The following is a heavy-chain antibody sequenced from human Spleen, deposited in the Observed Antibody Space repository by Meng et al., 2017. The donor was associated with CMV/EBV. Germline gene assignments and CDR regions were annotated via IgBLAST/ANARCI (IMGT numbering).Heavy chain of an antibody. CDR1: GFTFSSYE. CDR2: ISNSGKTI. Sequence: SLKISCEASGFTFSSYEMNWVRQAPGKGLEWISYISNSGKTIDYADSVKGRFTISRDNAKNSLNLQMKSLRAEDTAVYYCACPQGYYDFWSGPHGFDYWGQGTLVTVSS. J-gene: IGHJ4*02. V-gene: IGHV3-48*03. CDR3: ACPQGYYDFWSGPHGFDY. D-gene: IGHD3-3*01.